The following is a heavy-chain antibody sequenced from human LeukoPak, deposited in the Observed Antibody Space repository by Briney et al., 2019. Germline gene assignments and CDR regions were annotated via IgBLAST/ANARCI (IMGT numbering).Heavy chain of an antibody. Sequence: SETLSLTCAVYGGSFSGYYWSWIRQPPGKGLEWIGEINHSGSTNYNPSLKSRVTISVDTSKNQFSLKLSSVTAADTAVYYCAEDYDSSGYANWGQGTLVIVSS. CDR1: GGSFSGYY. V-gene: IGHV4-34*01. CDR2: INHSGST. CDR3: AEDYDSSGYAN. D-gene: IGHD3-22*01. J-gene: IGHJ4*02.